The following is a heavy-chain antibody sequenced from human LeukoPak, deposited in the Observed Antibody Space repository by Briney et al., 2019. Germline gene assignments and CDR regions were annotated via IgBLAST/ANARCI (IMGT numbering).Heavy chain of an antibody. CDR1: GYTFTSYG. CDR3: ARDMGPPKGNWFDP. Sequence: ASVKVSCKAFGYTFTSYGINWVRQAPGQGLEWLGWISAYNDDTNYAQKLQDRVTMTTDTSTSTAYMELKSLRSDDTAVYYCARDMGPPKGNWFDPWGQGTLVTVSS. D-gene: IGHD3-10*01. J-gene: IGHJ5*02. V-gene: IGHV1-18*01. CDR2: ISAYNDDT.